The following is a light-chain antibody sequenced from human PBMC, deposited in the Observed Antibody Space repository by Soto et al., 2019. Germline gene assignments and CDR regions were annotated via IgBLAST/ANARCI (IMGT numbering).Light chain of an antibody. J-gene: IGLJ2*01. V-gene: IGLV2-14*01. Sequence: QSVLTQPASVSGSPGQSITISCTGTSSDVGGYNYVSWYQQHPGKAPKLMIYDVSHRPSGVSNRFSGSKSGNTASLTISGLQAEDEADYYCSSYTSSSTLVVGGGTKLTVL. CDR3: SSYTSSSTLV. CDR1: SSDVGGYNY. CDR2: DVS.